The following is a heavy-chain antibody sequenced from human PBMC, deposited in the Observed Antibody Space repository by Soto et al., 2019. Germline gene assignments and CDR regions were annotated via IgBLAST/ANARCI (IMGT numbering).Heavy chain of an antibody. CDR3: ASLYCSGGSCYSLTFDY. J-gene: IGHJ4*02. V-gene: IGHV4-31*03. Sequence: QVQLQESGPGLVKPSQTLSLTCTVSGGSISSGGYYWSWIRQHPGKGLEWIGYIYYSGSTYYNPSLKSRVTISVDTSKNQFSLKLSSVTAADTAVYYCASLYCSGGSCYSLTFDYWGQGTLVTVSS. CDR1: GGSISSGGYY. D-gene: IGHD2-15*01. CDR2: IYYSGST.